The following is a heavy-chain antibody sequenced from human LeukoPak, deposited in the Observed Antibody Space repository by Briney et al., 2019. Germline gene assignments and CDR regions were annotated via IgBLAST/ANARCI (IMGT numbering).Heavy chain of an antibody. V-gene: IGHV3-7*04. D-gene: IGHD3-22*01. CDR1: GFTFSSYW. CDR2: IKQDGSEK. J-gene: IGHJ4*02. Sequence: GGSLRLSCAASGFTFSSYWMSWVRQAPGKGLEWVANIKQDGSEKYYVDSVKGRFTISRDNAKNSLYLQMNSLRAEDTAVYYCGRGDSSGYFAYWGQGTLVTVSS. CDR3: GRGDSSGYFAY.